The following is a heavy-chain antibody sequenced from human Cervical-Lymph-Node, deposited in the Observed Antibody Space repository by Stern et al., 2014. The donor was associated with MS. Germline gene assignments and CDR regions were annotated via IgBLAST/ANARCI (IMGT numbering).Heavy chain of an antibody. CDR1: GGTFSNYA. D-gene: IGHD3-22*01. J-gene: IGHJ4*02. CDR3: AGDRHSSGFDH. V-gene: IGHV1-69*01. Sequence: QVQLVQSRAEVKKPGSSVTVSCKASGGTFSNYAITWFRQAPGRGLEWMGDTNPLFGTTNYAQKFQGRVTMTAHESTATAYMELSGLRSEDTAVYYCAGDRHSSGFDHWGQGTLVTVSS. CDR2: TNPLFGTT.